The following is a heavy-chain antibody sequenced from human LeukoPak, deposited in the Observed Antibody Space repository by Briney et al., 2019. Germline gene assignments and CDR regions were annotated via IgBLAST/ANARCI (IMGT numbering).Heavy chain of an antibody. Sequence: SETLSLTCAVYGGSFSGYYWSWIRQPPGKGLEWIGEINHSGSTNYNPSLKSRVTISVDTSKNQFSLKLSSVTAADTAVYYCARGPLNCSSTSCYNPDNDAFDIWGQGTMVTVSS. CDR2: INHSGST. V-gene: IGHV4-34*01. D-gene: IGHD2-2*02. CDR1: GGSFSGYY. CDR3: ARGPLNCSSTSCYNPDNDAFDI. J-gene: IGHJ3*02.